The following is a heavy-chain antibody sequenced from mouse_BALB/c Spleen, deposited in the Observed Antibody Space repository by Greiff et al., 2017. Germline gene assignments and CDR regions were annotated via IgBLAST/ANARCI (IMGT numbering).Heavy chain of an antibody. CDR2: IYPGGGYT. D-gene: IGHD1-1*01. V-gene: IGHV1-63*02. Sequence: VQLQQSGAELVRPGTSVKISCKASGYTFTNYWLGWVKQRPGHGLEWIGDIYPGGGYTNYNEKFKGKATLTADTSSSTAYMQLSSLTSEDSAVYFCAREIFHYYGSSYFDVWGAGTTVTVSS. CDR3: AREIFHYYGSSYFDV. CDR1: GYTFTNYW. J-gene: IGHJ1*01.